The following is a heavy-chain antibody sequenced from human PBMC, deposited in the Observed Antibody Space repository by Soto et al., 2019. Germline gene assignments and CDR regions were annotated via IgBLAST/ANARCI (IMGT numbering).Heavy chain of an antibody. V-gene: IGHV3-23*01. D-gene: IGHD3-10*01. CDR1: GFIFASYA. CDR2: MSGSAGTT. CDR3: AKNGPDYSDAFDD. J-gene: IGHJ3*01. Sequence: GGSLRVSCSASGFIFASYAMGWVRQAPAKGLEWVSVMSGSAGTTDYAGSVTGRFTISRDNSKNTLYLHMNSLKGEDTVVYYCAKNGPDYSDAFDDWGDLTLVTV.